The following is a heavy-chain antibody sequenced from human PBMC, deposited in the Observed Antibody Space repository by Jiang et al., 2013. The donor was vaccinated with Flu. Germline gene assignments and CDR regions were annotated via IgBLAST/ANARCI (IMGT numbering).Heavy chain of an antibody. Sequence: PGLVKPSEPLSLTCTVSGGSISSYYWSWIRQPAGKGLEWIGRIYTTGSTNYNPSLKSRVTMSVDTSKNQFSLKLSSVTAADTAVYYCARDGWELLGALYFDYWGQGTLVTVSS. CDR1: GGSISSYY. CDR3: ARDGWELLGALYFDY. J-gene: IGHJ4*02. CDR2: IYTTGST. V-gene: IGHV4-4*07. D-gene: IGHD1-26*01.